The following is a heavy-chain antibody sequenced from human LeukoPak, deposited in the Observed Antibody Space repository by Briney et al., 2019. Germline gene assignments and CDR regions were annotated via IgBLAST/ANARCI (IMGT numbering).Heavy chain of an antibody. D-gene: IGHD2-21*02. CDR1: GYTFTGYY. Sequence: GASVKVSCKASGYTFTGYYMHWVRQAPGQGLEWMGWISAYNGNTNYAQKLQGRVTMTTDTSTSTAYMELRSLRSDDTAVYYCARDHGSYCGGDCYEDYWGQGTLVTVSS. CDR3: ARDHGSYCGGDCYEDY. CDR2: ISAYNGNT. V-gene: IGHV1-18*04. J-gene: IGHJ4*02.